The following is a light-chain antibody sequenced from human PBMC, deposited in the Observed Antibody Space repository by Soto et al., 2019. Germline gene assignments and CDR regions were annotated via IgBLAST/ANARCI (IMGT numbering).Light chain of an antibody. CDR1: QSVRSL. CDR2: DAS. Sequence: EIVLTQSPATQSLSPGERATLSCRASQSVRSLLAWYQQKPGQAPRLLIYDASNRATGIPARFSGSGSVTDFTLTISSLETEDFAVYYCQQRSSWPLTFGGGTKVEIK. CDR3: QQRSSWPLT. V-gene: IGKV3-11*01. J-gene: IGKJ4*01.